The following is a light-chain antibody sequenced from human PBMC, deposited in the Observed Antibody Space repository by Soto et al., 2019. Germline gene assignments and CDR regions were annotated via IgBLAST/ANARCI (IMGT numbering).Light chain of an antibody. Sequence: QAVLTQPPSVSGAPGQRVTISCTGSTSNIGAPFDVHWYQQLPGTAPKLLIYGNNNRPSGVPDRFSGSKSGTSASLAIAALQADDEVIYYCQSYDNSLSAVVFGGGTQLTVL. CDR3: QSYDNSLSAVV. CDR1: TSNIGAPFD. V-gene: IGLV1-40*01. CDR2: GNN. J-gene: IGLJ2*01.